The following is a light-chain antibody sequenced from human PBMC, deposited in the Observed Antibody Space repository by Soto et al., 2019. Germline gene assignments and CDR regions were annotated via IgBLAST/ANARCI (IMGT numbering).Light chain of an antibody. CDR2: AAS. Sequence: IQMTQSPSSLSASLGDRVIITCRASQNIRKYLNWYQQKPGKAPKLLIYAASSLQSGVPSRFSGSGSGTEFTLTISGLLPEDFAAYHCQQLYTLPFTFGQGTRLEIK. V-gene: IGKV1-17*01. J-gene: IGKJ5*01. CDR1: QNIRKY. CDR3: QQLYTLPFT.